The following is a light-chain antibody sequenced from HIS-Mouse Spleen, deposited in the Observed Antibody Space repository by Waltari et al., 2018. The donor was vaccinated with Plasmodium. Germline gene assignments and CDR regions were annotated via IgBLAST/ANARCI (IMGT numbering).Light chain of an antibody. V-gene: IGLV5-45*03. Sequence: QAVLTQPSSLPASPGASASLTCTLRSGINVGTFRIYWYQQKPGSPPQYRLRYKSDSDKQQSSGVPSRFSGSKVASANAGILLISGLQSEDEADYYCMIWHSSAWVFGGGTKLTVL. CDR3: MIWHSSAWV. CDR1: SGINVGTFR. CDR2: YKSDSDK. J-gene: IGLJ3*02.